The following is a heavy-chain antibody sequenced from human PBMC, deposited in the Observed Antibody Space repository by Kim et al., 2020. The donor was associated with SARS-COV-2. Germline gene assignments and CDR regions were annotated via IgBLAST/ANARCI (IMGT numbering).Heavy chain of an antibody. J-gene: IGHJ4*02. CDR1: GFTFSSYS. D-gene: IGHD7-27*01. Sequence: GGSLRLSCAASGFTFSSYSMNWVRQAPGKGLEWVSYISRSSSIIYYVDSVKGRFTISRDNAKNSLYLQMNSLRDEDTAVYYCARAWGYWGSYYFDYWGQGTLVTVSS. V-gene: IGHV3-48*02. CDR2: ISRSSSII. CDR3: ARAWGYWGSYYFDY.